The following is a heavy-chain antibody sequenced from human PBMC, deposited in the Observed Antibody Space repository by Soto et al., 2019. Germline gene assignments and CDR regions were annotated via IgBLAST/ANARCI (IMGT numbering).Heavy chain of an antibody. V-gene: IGHV2-5*01. CDR1: GFSLSTTGVG. J-gene: IGHJ4*02. CDR3: AHRGGAAVGLYYFDY. CDR2: IYWHDDK. D-gene: IGHD6-13*01. Sequence: SGPTLVNPTPPLTLTCTFSGFSLSTTGVGVSWIRQPPGKALEWLALIYWHDDKRYSPSLKSRLTITKDTSKNQVVLTMTNMDPVDTATYYCAHRGGAAVGLYYFDYWGQGALVTVSS.